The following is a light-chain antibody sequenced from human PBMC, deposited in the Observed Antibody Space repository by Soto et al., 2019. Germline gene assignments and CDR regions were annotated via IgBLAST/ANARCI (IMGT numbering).Light chain of an antibody. CDR2: NAY. V-gene: IGKV3-15*01. J-gene: IGKJ5*01. CDR3: QQYNNWPPIT. CDR1: QSVSSS. Sequence: EIVLTQSPATLSLSPGERATLSCRASQSVSSSLAWYQQKPGQPPRLLIYNAYTRASGIPARFSGSGSGTEFTLTISSLQSEDFAVYYCQQYNNWPPITFGQGTRLEIQ.